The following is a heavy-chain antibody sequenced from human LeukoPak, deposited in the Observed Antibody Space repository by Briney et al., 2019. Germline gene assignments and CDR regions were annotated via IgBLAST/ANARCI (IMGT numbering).Heavy chain of an antibody. J-gene: IGHJ4*02. D-gene: IGHD3-22*01. CDR2: IRYDGSNK. CDR1: GFTFSSYG. V-gene: IGHV3-30*02. Sequence: GGSLRLSCAASGFTFSSYGMHWVRQAQGKGLEWVAFIRYDGSNKYYADSVKGRFTISRDNSKNTLYLQMNSLRAEDTAVYYCAKDLVVVMDYYFDYWGQGTLVTVSS. CDR3: AKDLVVVMDYYFDY.